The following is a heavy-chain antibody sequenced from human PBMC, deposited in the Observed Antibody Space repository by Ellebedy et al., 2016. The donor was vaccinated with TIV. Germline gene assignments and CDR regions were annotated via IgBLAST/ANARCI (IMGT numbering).Heavy chain of an antibody. CDR3: SYSLHSSAYC. J-gene: IGHJ4*02. Sequence: GGSLRLSCAASGFTFSSYGMHWVRQAPGKGLEWVAHINGDESEKLYVDSVKGRFTISRDNAENSLYLQMSSLTAEDTAIYYCSYSLHSSAYCWGQGTLVTVSS. V-gene: IGHV3-7*01. CDR2: INGDESEK. D-gene: IGHD6-19*01. CDR1: GFTFSSYG.